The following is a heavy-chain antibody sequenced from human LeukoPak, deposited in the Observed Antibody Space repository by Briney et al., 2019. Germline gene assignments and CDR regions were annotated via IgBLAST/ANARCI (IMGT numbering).Heavy chain of an antibody. V-gene: IGHV3-23*01. CDR1: GFSFTTYA. D-gene: IGHD3-16*01. Sequence: GGSLRLSCAASGFSFTTYAMSWVRQAPGKGLDWVSAISGSASSTYYADSVKGRFTVSRDNSKSTVYLQMNSLRAEDTAVYYCAKWGPGYYYYIDVWGKGTTVTVSS. CDR3: AKWGPGYYYYIDV. J-gene: IGHJ6*03. CDR2: ISGSASST.